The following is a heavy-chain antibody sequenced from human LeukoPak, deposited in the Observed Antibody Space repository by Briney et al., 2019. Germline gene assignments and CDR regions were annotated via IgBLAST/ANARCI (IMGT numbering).Heavy chain of an antibody. CDR3: AKVSDRDSSGYYWGFEY. V-gene: IGHV4-4*07. Sequence: SETLSLTCTVSGGSISSSYWSWIRQPAGKGLEWIGRIYASGTTNYNPSLRSRVTMSVDTSRNQFSLKLTSVTAADTAVYYCAKVSDRDSSGYYWGFEYWGQGTLVTVSS. CDR1: GGSISSSY. J-gene: IGHJ4*02. CDR2: IYASGTT. D-gene: IGHD3-22*01.